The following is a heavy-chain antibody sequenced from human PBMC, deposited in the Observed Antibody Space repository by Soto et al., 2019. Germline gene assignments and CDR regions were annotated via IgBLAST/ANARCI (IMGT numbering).Heavy chain of an antibody. CDR2: ISSSGSYI. CDR1: GFTFSSHA. J-gene: IGHJ4*02. Sequence: GGSLRLSCTASGFTFSSHAMTWVRQAPGKGLEWVSSISSSGSYIYYADSVKGRFTISRDNAKNSLYLQMNSLRAEDTAVYYCARGGRTYYFDYWGQGTLVTVSS. V-gene: IGHV3-21*01. CDR3: ARGGRTYYFDY.